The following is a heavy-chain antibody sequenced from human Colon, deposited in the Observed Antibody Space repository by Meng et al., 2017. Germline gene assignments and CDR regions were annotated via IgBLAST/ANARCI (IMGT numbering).Heavy chain of an antibody. D-gene: IGHD3-9*01. CDR3: ARGNDIFTGYPHIDY. CDR2: INPKTDVT. Sequence: ASVKVSCKTSGYSFTGYYIHWIRQAPGQGLECMGWINPKTDVTYFAQNFQGRVTVTWDASISTAYMGLYSLKSDDTAVYYCARGNDIFTGYPHIDYWGQGTLVTVSS. J-gene: IGHJ4*02. CDR1: GYSFTGYY. V-gene: IGHV1-2*02.